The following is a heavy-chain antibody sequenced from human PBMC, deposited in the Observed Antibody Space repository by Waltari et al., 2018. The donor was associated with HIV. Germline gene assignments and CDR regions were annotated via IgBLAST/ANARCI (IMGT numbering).Heavy chain of an antibody. J-gene: IGHJ4*02. D-gene: IGHD2-15*01. CDR1: GFTFSNYA. CDR3: AKAPLRRSSVGGEGPSHFEY. V-gene: IGHV3-23*01. CDR2: ISASGGTT. Sequence: EVQLLDSGGGLVRPGGSLSVSCATSGFTFSNYAMSWVRQAPGKGPEWGSGISASGGTTYYADSVKGRFTISRDNFKNTLHLQMNGLRAEDTAIYYCAKAPLRRSSVGGEGPSHFEYWGQGTLVTVSS.